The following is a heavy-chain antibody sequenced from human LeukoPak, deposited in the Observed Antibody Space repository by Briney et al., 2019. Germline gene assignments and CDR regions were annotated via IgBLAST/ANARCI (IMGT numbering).Heavy chain of an antibody. CDR1: GFTFSSYA. CDR3: AKDREGYCSSTSCSDFDY. CDR2: IGGSGGST. D-gene: IGHD2-2*01. Sequence: GWSLRLSCAASGFTFSSYAMSWVRQAPGKGLEWVSAIGGSGGSTYYADSVKGRFTISRDNSKNTLYLQMNSLRAEDTAVYYCAKDREGYCSSTSCSDFDYWGQGTLVTVSS. V-gene: IGHV3-23*01. J-gene: IGHJ4*02.